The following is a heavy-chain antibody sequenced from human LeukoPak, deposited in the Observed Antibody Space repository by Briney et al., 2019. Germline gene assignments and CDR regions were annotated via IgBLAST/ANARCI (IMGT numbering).Heavy chain of an antibody. CDR3: ASSGRVSGGFDGPYY. D-gene: IGHD5-12*01. J-gene: IGHJ4*02. V-gene: IGHV1-18*01. CDR2: ISAYINIT. CDR1: GYTFTNYG. Sequence: GASVKVSCTASGYTFTNYGISRVRQAPGQGLERKGGISAYINITNYAQKLEGRVTMSTDTSTSTYHMKLRSLRSDDTVVYCWASSGRVSGGFDGPYYWGQRTMVSV.